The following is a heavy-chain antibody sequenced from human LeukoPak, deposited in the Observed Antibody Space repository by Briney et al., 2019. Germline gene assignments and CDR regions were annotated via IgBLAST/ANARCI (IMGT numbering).Heavy chain of an antibody. V-gene: IGHV3-66*04. D-gene: IGHD6-19*01. J-gene: IGHJ4*02. CDR1: GFTVSSNY. CDR3: ARLEVAYFDH. CDR2: IYCTGTT. Sequence: GGSLRLSCAASGFTVSSNYMSWVRQAPGKGLEWVSVIYCTGTTYYADSVKGRFTISRDNSKNTLYLQMNSLRAEDTAVYYCARLEVAYFDHWGQGTLVTVSS.